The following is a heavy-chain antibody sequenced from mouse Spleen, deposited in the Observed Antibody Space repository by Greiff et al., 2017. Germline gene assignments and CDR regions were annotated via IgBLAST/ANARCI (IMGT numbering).Heavy chain of an antibody. J-gene: IGHJ2*01. V-gene: IGHV1-52*01. Sequence: QVQLQQPGAELVRPESSVKLSCKASGYTFTSYWMHWVKQRPIQGLEWIGNIDPSDSETHYNQKFKDKATLTVDKSSSTAYMQLSSLTSEDSAVYYCARGGGSGYLDYWGQGTTLTVSS. CDR1: GYTFTSYW. D-gene: IGHD3-1*01. CDR2: IDPSDSET. CDR3: ARGGGSGYLDY.